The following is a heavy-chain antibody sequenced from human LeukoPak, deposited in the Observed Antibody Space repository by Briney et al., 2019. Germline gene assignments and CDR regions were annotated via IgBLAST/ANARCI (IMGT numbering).Heavy chain of an antibody. J-gene: IGHJ6*02. CDR2: ISYDGSNK. CDR3: ARDNVSPSYSQLRDSLAYPQHPTGLYYDYGMDV. V-gene: IGHV3-30-3*01. CDR1: GFTFSSYA. D-gene: IGHD1-26*01. Sequence: GRSLRLSCAASGFTFSSYAMHWVRQAPGKGLEGVAVISYDGSNKYYADSVEGRFTIARENSKNTLYLQMNSLRAEDTAVYYCARDNVSPSYSQLRDSLAYPQHPTGLYYDYGMDVWGQGTTVTVSS.